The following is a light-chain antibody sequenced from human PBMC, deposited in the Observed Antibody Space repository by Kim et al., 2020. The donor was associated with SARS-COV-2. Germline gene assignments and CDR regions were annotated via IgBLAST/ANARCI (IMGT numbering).Light chain of an antibody. CDR3: QSYDSSLSGVL. V-gene: IGLV1-40*01. CDR1: SANIGAGYD. J-gene: IGLJ2*01. Sequence: QRVTISCTGSSANIGAGYDVHWYQQVPGTVPKLLIYGNSNRPSGVPDRFSGSKSGTSASLAITGLQAEDEADYYCQSYDSSLSGVLFGGGTKLTVL. CDR2: GNS.